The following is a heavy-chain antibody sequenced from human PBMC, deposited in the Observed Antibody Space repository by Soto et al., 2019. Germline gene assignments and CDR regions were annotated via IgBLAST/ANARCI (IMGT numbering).Heavy chain of an antibody. J-gene: IGHJ6*03. D-gene: IGHD6-13*01. CDR3: ARVGDGGYSSSWFLYYYYYYMDV. V-gene: IGHV3-30*03. CDR2: ISYDGSNK. Sequence: GGSLRLSCAASGFTFSSYGMHWVRQAPGKGLEWVAVISYDGSNKYYADSVKGRFTISRDNAKNSLYLQMNSLRAEDTAVYYCARVGDGGYSSSWFLYYYYYYMDVWGKGTTVTVSS. CDR1: GFTFSSYG.